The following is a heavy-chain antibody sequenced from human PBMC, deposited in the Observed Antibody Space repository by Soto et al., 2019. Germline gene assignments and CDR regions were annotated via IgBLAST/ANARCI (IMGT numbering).Heavy chain of an antibody. D-gene: IGHD6-13*01. Sequence: SPTLSLTCAISGDSVSSNSAAWNWIRQSPSRGLEWLGRTYYRSKWYNDYAVSVKSRITINPDTSKNEFSLQLNSVTPEDTAVEFRATPACCLWYSGSCSYSHHFSYWGRGT. V-gene: IGHV6-1*01. CDR1: GDSVSSNSAA. CDR2: TYYRSKWYN. J-gene: IGHJ4*02. CDR3: ATPACCLWYSGSCSYSHHFSY.